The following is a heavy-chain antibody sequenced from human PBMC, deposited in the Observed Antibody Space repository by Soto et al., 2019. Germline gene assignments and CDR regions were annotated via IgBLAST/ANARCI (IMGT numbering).Heavy chain of an antibody. CDR3: ASKGRGYSYGNNV. D-gene: IGHD5-18*01. J-gene: IGHJ6*02. V-gene: IGHV1-69*13. CDR1: GGTFSSYA. Sequence: GASVKVSCKASGGTFSSYAISWVRQAPGQGLEWMGGIIPIFGTANYAQKFQGRVTITADESTSTAYMELSSLRSEDTAVYYCASKGRGYSYGNNVWGQGTTVTVSS. CDR2: IIPIFGTA.